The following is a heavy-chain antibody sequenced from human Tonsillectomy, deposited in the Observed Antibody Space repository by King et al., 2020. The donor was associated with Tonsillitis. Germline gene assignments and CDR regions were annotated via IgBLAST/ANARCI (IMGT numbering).Heavy chain of an antibody. CDR2: ISYVGNNK. J-gene: IGHJ4*02. CDR1: GFTFSSYD. CDR3: ARDRDDYIFDY. D-gene: IGHD4/OR15-4a*01. V-gene: IGHV3-33*05. Sequence: VQLVESGGGVVQPGRSLRLSCAASGFTFSSYDMHWVRQAPGKGLEWVAVISYVGNNKYYADSVQGRFTISRDNSKNTLYLQMHSLRAVDTAVYYCARDRDDYIFDYWGQGTLVTVSS.